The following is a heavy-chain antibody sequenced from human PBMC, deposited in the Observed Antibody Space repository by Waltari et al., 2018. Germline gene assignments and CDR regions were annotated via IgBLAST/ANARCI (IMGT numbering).Heavy chain of an antibody. J-gene: IGHJ4*02. CDR2: IYYSGST. V-gene: IGHV4-59*01. Sequence: QVQLQESGPGLVKPSETLSLTCTVSGGSISSYYWSWIRQPPGKGLEWIGYIYYSGSTNYNPSLKSRVTISVDTSKNQFSLKLSSVTAADTAVYYCARVQSYGRGLDYWGQGTLVTVSS. D-gene: IGHD5-18*01. CDR3: ARVQSYGRGLDY. CDR1: GGSISSYY.